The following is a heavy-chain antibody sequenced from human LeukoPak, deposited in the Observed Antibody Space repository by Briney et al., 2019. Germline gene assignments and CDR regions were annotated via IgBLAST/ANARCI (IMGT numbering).Heavy chain of an antibody. V-gene: IGHV3-9*01. D-gene: IGHD3-3*01. CDR3: AKEERYYDFWSGYPYYFDY. CDR2: ISWNSGSI. Sequence: GGSLRLSCAASGFTFDDYAMHWVRQAPGKGLEWVSGISWNSGSIGYADSVKGRFTISRDNAKNSLYLQMNSLRAEDTAVYYCAKEERYYDFWSGYPYYFDYWGQGTLVTVSS. J-gene: IGHJ4*02. CDR1: GFTFDDYA.